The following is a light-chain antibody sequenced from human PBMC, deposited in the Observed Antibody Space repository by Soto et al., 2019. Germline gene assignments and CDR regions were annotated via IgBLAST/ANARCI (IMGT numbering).Light chain of an antibody. CDR2: EVS. CDR1: ISDVGAYDF. V-gene: IGLV2-14*01. Sequence: QSALTQPASVSGSPGQSITISCTGTISDVGAYDFVSWYQQHPGKAPKYLIYEVSNRPSGVSDRFSGSKSGTTASLTISGLQAEDEADYYCSSYTTTDPYVFGTGTKLTVL. J-gene: IGLJ1*01. CDR3: SSYTTTDPYV.